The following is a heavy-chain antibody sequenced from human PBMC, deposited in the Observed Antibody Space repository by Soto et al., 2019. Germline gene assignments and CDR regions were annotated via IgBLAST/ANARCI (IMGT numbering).Heavy chain of an antibody. CDR1: GGTFSSYA. V-gene: IGHV1-69*13. CDR2: IIPIFGTA. D-gene: IGHD3-10*01. Sequence: ASVKVSCKAPGGTFSSYAISWMRQAPGQGLEWMGGIIPIFGTANYAQKFQGRVTITADESTSTAYMELSSLRSEDTAVYYCARSTMVRGVITKFDYWGQGTLVTVSS. CDR3: ARSTMVRGVITKFDY. J-gene: IGHJ4*02.